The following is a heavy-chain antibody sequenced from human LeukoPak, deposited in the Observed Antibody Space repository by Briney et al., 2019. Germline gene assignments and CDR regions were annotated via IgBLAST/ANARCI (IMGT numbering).Heavy chain of an antibody. V-gene: IGHV3-30-3*01. D-gene: IGHD6-19*01. Sequence: GGSLRLSCAASGFTFSSYAMHWVRQAPGKGLEWVAVISYDGSNKYYADSVKGRFTISRDNSKNTLYLQMNILRAEDTAIYYCAKGPRPVAGTFDYWGQGTLVTVSS. CDR2: ISYDGSNK. CDR3: AKGPRPVAGTFDY. J-gene: IGHJ4*02. CDR1: GFTFSSYA.